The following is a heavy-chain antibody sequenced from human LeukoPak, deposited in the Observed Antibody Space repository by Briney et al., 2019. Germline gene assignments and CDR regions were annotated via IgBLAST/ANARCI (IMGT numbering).Heavy chain of an antibody. D-gene: IGHD2-2*01. J-gene: IGHJ3*02. V-gene: IGHV3-30*03. CDR3: ARGSPFYCSSTSCQAGAFDI. CDR1: RFTFSSYG. Sequence: PGGSLRLSCAASRFTFSSYGMHWVRQAPGKGLEWVAVISYDGSNKYYADSVKGRFTISRDNSKNTLYLQMNSLRAEDTAVYYCARGSPFYCSSTSCQAGAFDIWGQGTMVTVSS. CDR2: ISYDGSNK.